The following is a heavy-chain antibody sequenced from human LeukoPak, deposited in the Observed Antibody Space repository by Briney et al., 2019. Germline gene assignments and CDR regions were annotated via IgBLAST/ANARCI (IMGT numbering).Heavy chain of an antibody. CDR1: GFTFSYYA. V-gene: IGHV3-23*01. Sequence: GGSLRLSCAASGFTFSYYAMSWVRQAPGKGLEWVSGISDTADTYYADSVKGRCTISRDNSRNTMDLQLNSLRVEDTAVYYCAKEERGVGRPLFDHWGQGTVVTVSS. CDR2: ISDTADT. D-gene: IGHD1-1*01. CDR3: AKEERGVGRPLFDH. J-gene: IGHJ4*02.